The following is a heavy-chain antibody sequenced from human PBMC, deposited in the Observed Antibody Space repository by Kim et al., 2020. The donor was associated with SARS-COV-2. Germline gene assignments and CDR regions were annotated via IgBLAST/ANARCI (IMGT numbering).Heavy chain of an antibody. CDR3: AREANSFDY. Sequence: GGTIYPQQFQGRVTVTRDTSTSTSYMELNSLRSEDTAFYYCAREANSFDYWGQGTLVAVSS. CDR2: GGT. V-gene: IGHV1-46*01. J-gene: IGHJ4*02.